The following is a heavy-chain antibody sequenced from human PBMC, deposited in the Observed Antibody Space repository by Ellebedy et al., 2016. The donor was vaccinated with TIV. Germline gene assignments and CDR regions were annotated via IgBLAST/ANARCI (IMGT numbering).Heavy chain of an antibody. D-gene: IGHD3-22*01. CDR2: MNQDGSEK. Sequence: PGGSLRLSCAASGFIFSNSWMTWVRQAPGKGLEWVAKMNQDGSEKYYVDSVKGRFTVSRDNAKNSLYLQMNSLRAEDTAVYYCARVITYYSDTRGFHYYIDYWGQGTLVTVSS. V-gene: IGHV3-7*01. CDR1: GFIFSNSW. CDR3: ARVITYYSDTRGFHYYIDY. J-gene: IGHJ4*02.